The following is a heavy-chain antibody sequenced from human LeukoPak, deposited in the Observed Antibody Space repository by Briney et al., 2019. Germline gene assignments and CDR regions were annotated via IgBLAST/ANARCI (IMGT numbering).Heavy chain of an antibody. CDR2: INPDSGFT. CDR3: ARDPSGDSSGYPFDQ. J-gene: IGHJ4*02. V-gene: IGHV1-2*02. D-gene: IGHD3-22*01. Sequence: ASVKVSCKASGYNFIGYYMQWVRQAPGQGLEWMGWINPDSGFTKYSQKFQGRVTMTTDTSISVGYMELRRLRSDDTAVYYCARDPSGDSSGYPFDQWGQGTLVTVSS. CDR1: GYNFIGYY.